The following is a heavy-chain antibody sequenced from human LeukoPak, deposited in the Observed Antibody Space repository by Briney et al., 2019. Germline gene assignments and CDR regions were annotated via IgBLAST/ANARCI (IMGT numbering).Heavy chain of an antibody. CDR3: ASSDGYSYGFGY. J-gene: IGHJ4*02. Sequence: PGGSLRLSCAASGFTFSSYAMSWVRQAPGKGLGWVSDISGTGGSIDYADSVKGRFTSSRDNSKNTLYLQMNSLRAEDTAVYYCASSDGYSYGFGYWGQGTLVTVSS. CDR2: ISGTGGSI. V-gene: IGHV3-23*01. CDR1: GFTFSSYA. D-gene: IGHD5-18*01.